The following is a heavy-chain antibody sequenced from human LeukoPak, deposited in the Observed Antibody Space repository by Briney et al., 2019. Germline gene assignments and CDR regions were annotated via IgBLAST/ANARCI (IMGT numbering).Heavy chain of an antibody. D-gene: IGHD6-13*01. CDR1: GFTFSNYA. V-gene: IGHV3-23*01. J-gene: IGHJ4*02. CDR3: AKDVGSWSRGAFDY. Sequence: GGSLRLSCAASGFTFSNYAMSWVRQAPGKGLEWVSAISGSGGSTYYADSVKGRLTIFRDNSKNTLYLQMNSLRAEDTALYYCAKDVGSWSRGAFDYWGQGTLVTVSS. CDR2: ISGSGGST.